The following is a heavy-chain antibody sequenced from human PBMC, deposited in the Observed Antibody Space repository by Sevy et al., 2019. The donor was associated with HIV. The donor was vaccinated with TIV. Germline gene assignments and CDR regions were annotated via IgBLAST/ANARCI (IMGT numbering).Heavy chain of an antibody. D-gene: IGHD2-21*02. CDR2: IYPGDSDT. Sequence: GESLKISCKGSGYSFTSYWIGWVRQMPGKGLEWMGIIYPGDSDTRYSPSFQGQVTISADKSISTAYLQWTSLKASDTAMYHCARPYCAGDCYSGYYFDYWGQGTLVTVSS. J-gene: IGHJ4*02. CDR1: GYSFTSYW. CDR3: ARPYCAGDCYSGYYFDY. V-gene: IGHV5-51*01.